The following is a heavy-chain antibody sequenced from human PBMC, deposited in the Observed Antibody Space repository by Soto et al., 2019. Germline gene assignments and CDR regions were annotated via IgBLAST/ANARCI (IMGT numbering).Heavy chain of an antibody. CDR2: ISSSSSYI. CDR3: ARGDLRYFDWLSPADYGMDV. V-gene: IGHV3-21*01. J-gene: IGHJ6*02. Sequence: GGSLSLSCAASGFTFSSYSMNWVRQAPGKGLEWVSSISSSSSYIYYADSVKGRFTISRDNAKNSLYLQMNSLRAEDTAVYYCARGDLRYFDWLSPADYGMDVWGQGTTVTVSS. CDR1: GFTFSSYS. D-gene: IGHD3-9*01.